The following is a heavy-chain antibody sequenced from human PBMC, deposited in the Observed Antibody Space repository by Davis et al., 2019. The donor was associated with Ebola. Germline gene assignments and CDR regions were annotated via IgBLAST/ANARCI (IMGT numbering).Heavy chain of an antibody. CDR2: IYYSWST. J-gene: IGHJ4*02. CDR1: GGSISSYY. D-gene: IGHD5-24*01. CDR3: ARATGYYFDY. Sequence: SETLSLTCTVSGGSISSYYWSWIRQPPGKGLEWIGYIYYSWSTNYNPSLKSRVTISVDTSKNQFPLKLSSVTAADTAVYYCARATGYYFDYWGQGTLVTVSS. V-gene: IGHV4-59*12.